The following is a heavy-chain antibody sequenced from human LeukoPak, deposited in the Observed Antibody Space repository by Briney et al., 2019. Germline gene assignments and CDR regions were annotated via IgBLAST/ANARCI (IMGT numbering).Heavy chain of an antibody. J-gene: IGHJ4*02. CDR2: IYYSGST. CDR3: ARDSAAAGFDY. D-gene: IGHD6-13*01. Sequence: PSETLSLTCTVSGGSISSYYWSWIRQPPGKGLEWIGYIYYSGSTNYNPSLKSRVTISVDTSKNQFSLKLSSVTAADTAVYYCARDSAAAGFDYWGQGTLVTVSS. V-gene: IGHV4-59*01. CDR1: GGSISSYY.